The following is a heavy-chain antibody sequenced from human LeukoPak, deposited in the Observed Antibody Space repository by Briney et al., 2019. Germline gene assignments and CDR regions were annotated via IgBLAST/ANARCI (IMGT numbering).Heavy chain of an antibody. CDR2: ISGSGGST. V-gene: IGHV3-23*01. CDR3: AKVLNYYDSSGPLNN. J-gene: IGHJ4*02. CDR1: GFTFSSYA. D-gene: IGHD3-22*01. Sequence: GGSLRLSCAASGFTFSSYAMDWVRQAPGKGLEWVSAISGSGGSTYYADSVKGRFTISRDNSKNTLYLQMSSLRAEDTAVYYCAKVLNYYDSSGPLNNWGQGTLVTVSS.